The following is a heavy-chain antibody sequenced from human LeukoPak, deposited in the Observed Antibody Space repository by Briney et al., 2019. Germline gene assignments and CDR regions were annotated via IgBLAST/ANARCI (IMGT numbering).Heavy chain of an antibody. V-gene: IGHV4-34*01. D-gene: IGHD2-15*01. CDR3: ARDSPFVSYYYYYMDV. CDR2: INHSGST. J-gene: IGHJ6*03. Sequence: PSETLSLTCAVYGGSFSGYYWSWIRQPPGKGLEWIGEINHSGSTNYNPSLKSRVTVSVDTSKNQFSLKLSSVTAADTAVYYCARDSPFVSYYYYYMDVWGKGTTVTVSS. CDR1: GGSFSGYY.